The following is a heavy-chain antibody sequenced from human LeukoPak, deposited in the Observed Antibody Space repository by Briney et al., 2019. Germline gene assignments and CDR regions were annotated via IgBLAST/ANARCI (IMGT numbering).Heavy chain of an antibody. CDR2: INSDGSST. V-gene: IGHV3-74*01. J-gene: IGHJ1*01. CDR1: GLTLSSYW. D-gene: IGHD3-10*01. Sequence: GSVRLSCAASGLTLSSYWMHWVGQAPGKGLVLVSRINSDGSSTRYADSVKGRFTISRDNAKNTLYLQMNSLRAEDTAVYYCAELRSMVEQFWGQGTLVPVSS. CDR3: AELRSMVEQF.